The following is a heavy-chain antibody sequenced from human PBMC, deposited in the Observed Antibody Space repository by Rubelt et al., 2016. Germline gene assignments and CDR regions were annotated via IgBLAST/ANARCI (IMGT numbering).Heavy chain of an antibody. V-gene: IGHV4-34*01. J-gene: IGHJ4*02. CDR1: GGSFSDYY. CDR3: ARLDRGWLQFD. Sequence: QVQLQQWGAGLLKPSETLSLICAVYGGSFSDYYWSWIRQPPGKGLEWIGSIYYSGTTYYNPSLQRRVTISVDTSKNHFSLKLGSVAAADTAVYYCARLDRGWLQFDWGQGTLVTVSS. D-gene: IGHD5-24*01. CDR2: IYYSGTT.